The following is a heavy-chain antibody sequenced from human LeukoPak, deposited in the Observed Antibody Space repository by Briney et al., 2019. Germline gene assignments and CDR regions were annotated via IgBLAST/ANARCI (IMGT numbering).Heavy chain of an antibody. CDR2: IYTSGST. D-gene: IGHD2-15*01. Sequence: SETLSLTCTVSGGSISSYYWSWIWQPVGKGLEWIGRIYTSGSTNYNPSLKSRVTMSVDTSKNQFSLKLSSVTAADTAVYYCAREGYCSGGSCYWWFDPWGQGTLVTVSS. V-gene: IGHV4-4*07. J-gene: IGHJ5*02. CDR1: GGSISSYY. CDR3: AREGYCSGGSCYWWFDP.